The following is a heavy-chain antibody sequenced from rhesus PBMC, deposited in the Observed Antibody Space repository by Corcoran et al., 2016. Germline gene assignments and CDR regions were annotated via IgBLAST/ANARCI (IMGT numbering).Heavy chain of an antibody. Sequence: QVQLQESGPAVVKPSETLSLTCAVAGGSISSSHWWSWIRKTRGQGLEWMGGIYGSCGSTEYNPSLKSRVTISIDTSKNQFSLKLSSVTAAYTAVYSCARRDSSGYNFDYWRQGFLVTVSS. CDR1: GGSISSSHW. CDR3: ARRDSSGYNFDY. V-gene: IGHV4-93*02. D-gene: IGHD6-31*01. CDR2: IYGSCGST. J-gene: IGHJ4*01.